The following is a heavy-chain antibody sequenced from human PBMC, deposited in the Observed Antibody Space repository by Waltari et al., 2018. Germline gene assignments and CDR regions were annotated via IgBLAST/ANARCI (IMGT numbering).Heavy chain of an antibody. CDR1: GNTYNLYA. J-gene: IGHJ4*02. CDR2: INTNTGHP. Sequence: QVQLVQSGSELKKPGASVNIPCKASGNTYNLYAINWVRQAPGQGLEWMGWINTNTGHPSYAQGFTRRFVFSFDTSVNTALLQINSLKADDTAMYDGATVLGAAPATRVTWGQGTLVTVSS. V-gene: IGHV7-4-1*02. D-gene: IGHD6-13*01. CDR3: ATVLGAAPATRVT.